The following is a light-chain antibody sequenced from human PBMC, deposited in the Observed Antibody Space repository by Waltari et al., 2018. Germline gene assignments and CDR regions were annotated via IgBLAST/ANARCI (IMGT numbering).Light chain of an antibody. CDR1: QSISSW. CDR3: QQYNSYPYT. Sequence: DIQMTQSPSTLSAYVGDRVTITCRASQSISSWLAWYQQKPGKATKLLIYKASSVESGVPSRFSGSGSGTEVTLTISSLQPDDFATYYCQQYNSYPYTFGQGTKLEIK. V-gene: IGKV1-5*03. J-gene: IGKJ2*01. CDR2: KAS.